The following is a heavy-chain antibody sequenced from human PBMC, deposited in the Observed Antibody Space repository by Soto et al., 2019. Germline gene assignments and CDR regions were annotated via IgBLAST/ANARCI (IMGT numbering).Heavy chain of an antibody. V-gene: IGHV3-23*01. J-gene: IGHJ4*02. CDR1: GFTFSSYA. CDR3: AKSPGMYYYDSSGYYHYDY. D-gene: IGHD3-22*01. CDR2: ITRTGGST. Sequence: GGSLRLSCAASGFTFSSYAINWVRQAPGKGLEWVSVITRTGGSTNYADSVKGRFTISRDNSKNTLYLQMNSLRAEDTAVYYCAKSPGMYYYDSSGYYHYDYWGQGTLVTVSS.